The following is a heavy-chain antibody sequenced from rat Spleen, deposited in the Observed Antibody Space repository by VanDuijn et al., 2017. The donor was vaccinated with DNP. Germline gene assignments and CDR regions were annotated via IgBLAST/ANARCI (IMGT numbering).Heavy chain of an antibody. CDR3: TTHRVH. J-gene: IGHJ2*01. D-gene: IGHD1-11*01. V-gene: IGHV5-7*01. Sequence: EVQLVETGGGLVQPGGSLKLSCVASGFTFSDYNMAWVRQGPTKGLEWVAYMSSDGNNIYYGDFVKGRFTISRDNAKSTLYLQMDSLRSEDTATYYCTTHRVHWGQGVMVTVSS. CDR1: GFTFSDYN. CDR2: MSSDGNNI.